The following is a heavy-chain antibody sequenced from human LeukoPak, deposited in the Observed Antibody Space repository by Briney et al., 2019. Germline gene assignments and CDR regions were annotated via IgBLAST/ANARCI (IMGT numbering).Heavy chain of an antibody. J-gene: IGHJ5*02. V-gene: IGHV4-4*09. Sequence: SETLSLTCTVSGGSISSYYWSWIRQPPGKGLEWIGYIYTSGSTNYNPSLKSRVTISVDTSKNQFSLKLSSVSAADTAVYYCARRIKGGGSPFDPWGQGTLVTVSS. CDR2: IYTSGST. D-gene: IGHD2-15*01. CDR3: ARRIKGGGSPFDP. CDR1: GGSISSYY.